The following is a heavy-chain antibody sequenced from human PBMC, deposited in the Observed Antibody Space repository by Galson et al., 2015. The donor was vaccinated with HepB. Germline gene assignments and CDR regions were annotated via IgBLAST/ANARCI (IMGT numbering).Heavy chain of an antibody. J-gene: IGHJ4*02. V-gene: IGHV3-11*06. Sequence: SLRLSCAASGFTSSDYYMSWIRQAPGKGLEWISYISSSTTYTNYADSVKGRFTISRDNAKNSLYLQMNSLRAEDAAVYYCARVADVDYGDHSHFDYWGQGTLVTVSS. CDR1: GFTSSDYY. CDR3: ARVADVDYGDHSHFDY. CDR2: ISSSTTYT. D-gene: IGHD4-17*01.